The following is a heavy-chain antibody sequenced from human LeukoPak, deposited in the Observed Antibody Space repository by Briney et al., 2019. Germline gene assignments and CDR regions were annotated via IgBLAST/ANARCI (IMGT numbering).Heavy chain of an antibody. D-gene: IGHD2-21*02. CDR3: ARDASGDLRSFDY. V-gene: IGHV3-11*01. J-gene: IGHJ4*02. Sequence: GGSLRLSCAASGFTCSDYYMSWIRQAPGKGLEWVSYISSSGSTIYYADSVKGRFTISRDNAKNSLYLQMNSLRAEDTAVYYCARDASGDLRSFDYWGQGTLVTVSS. CDR2: ISSSGSTI. CDR1: GFTCSDYY.